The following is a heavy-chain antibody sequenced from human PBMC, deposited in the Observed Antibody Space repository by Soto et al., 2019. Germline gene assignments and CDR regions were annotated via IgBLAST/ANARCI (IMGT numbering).Heavy chain of an antibody. D-gene: IGHD2-2*01. CDR2: ISSSSSYI. CDR1: GFTFSSYS. J-gene: IGHJ6*02. Sequence: GGSLRLSCAASGFTFSSYSMNWVRQAPGKGLEWVSSISSSSSYIYYADSVKGRFTISRDNAKNSLYLQTNSLRAEDTAVYYCAREKYCSSTSCSYYYYGMDVWGQGTTVTVSS. CDR3: AREKYCSSTSCSYYYYGMDV. V-gene: IGHV3-21*01.